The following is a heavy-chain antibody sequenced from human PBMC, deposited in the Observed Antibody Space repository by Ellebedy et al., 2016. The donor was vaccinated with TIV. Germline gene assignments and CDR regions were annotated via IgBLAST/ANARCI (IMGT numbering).Heavy chain of an antibody. CDR1: GASISAYY. J-gene: IGHJ5*02. CDR3: ARVVRGWFDP. V-gene: IGHV4-59*01. Sequence: SETLSLTCTVSGASISAYYWTWIRQPPGKGLEWIGYIFYTGSTDYNPSLKSRVTISVDTSKNESSLKLRSVTAADTAMYYCARVVRGWFDPWGQGTLVTVSS. CDR2: IFYTGST. D-gene: IGHD2-21*01.